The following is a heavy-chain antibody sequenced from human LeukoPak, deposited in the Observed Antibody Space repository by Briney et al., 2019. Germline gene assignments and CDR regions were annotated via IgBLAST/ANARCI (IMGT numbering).Heavy chain of an antibody. CDR2: IYYSGST. Sequence: SDTLSLTCTVSGGHINSYYWLWIRPPPGKGLEWIGYIYYSGSTNYNPSLKSRVTISVDTSKNQFSLKLSSVAAADSAVYYCARSRGAPASTEFDPWGQGTLVTVSS. CDR3: ARSRGAPASTEFDP. D-gene: IGHD6-13*01. V-gene: IGHV4-59*07. CDR1: GGHINSYY. J-gene: IGHJ5*02.